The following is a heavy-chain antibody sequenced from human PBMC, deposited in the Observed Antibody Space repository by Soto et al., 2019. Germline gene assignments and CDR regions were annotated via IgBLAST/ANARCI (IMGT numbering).Heavy chain of an antibody. V-gene: IGHV2-5*02. CDR1: GFSLSASGVA. CDR2: IYWDDDK. D-gene: IGHD1-26*01. Sequence: SGPTLVNPTQTLTVTCTFSGFSLSASGVAVGWIRQPPGKALEWLALIYWDDDKRYSPSLKTRLTITKDTSKNQVVLTMTNVDPVDTATYYCAHRGRADSGSYYVDYWGQGTLVTVSS. CDR3: AHRGRADSGSYYVDY. J-gene: IGHJ4*02.